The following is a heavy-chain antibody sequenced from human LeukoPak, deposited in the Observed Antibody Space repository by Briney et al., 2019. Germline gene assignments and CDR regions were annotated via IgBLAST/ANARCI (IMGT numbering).Heavy chain of an antibody. J-gene: IGHJ5*02. Sequence: SETLSLTCTVSGGSISSYYWSWIRQPPGKGLEWIGTTYYSGRTYYNPSLESRVTISVDTPKNQFSLKLTSVTAADTAVYYCAREAKRPSAFVAETRLNWFDPWGQGTLVTVSS. CDR3: AREAKRPSAFVAETRLNWFDP. D-gene: IGHD2-15*01. CDR2: TYYSGRT. V-gene: IGHV4-59*12. CDR1: GGSISSYY.